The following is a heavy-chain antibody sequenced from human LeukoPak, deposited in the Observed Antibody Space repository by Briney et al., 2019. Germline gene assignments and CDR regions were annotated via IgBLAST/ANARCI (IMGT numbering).Heavy chain of an antibody. Sequence: SETLSLTCTVSGGSISSYYWSWIRQLPGKGLEWIGYIYYSGSTNYNPSLKSRVTISVDTSKNQFSLKLTSVTAADTAVYFCARHGYGSQGNWFDPWGQGPLVTVSS. CDR2: IYYSGST. V-gene: IGHV4-59*08. J-gene: IGHJ5*02. CDR3: ARHGYGSQGNWFDP. D-gene: IGHD4-17*01. CDR1: GGSISSYY.